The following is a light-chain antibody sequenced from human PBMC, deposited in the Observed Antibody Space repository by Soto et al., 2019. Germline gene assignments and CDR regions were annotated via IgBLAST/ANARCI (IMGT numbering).Light chain of an antibody. CDR2: DAS. CDR3: QQYNNYFSWT. Sequence: DIQMTQSPSTLSASVGDKVTNTCRASQSINNWLAWYQQKPGKAPNILIYDASTLVSGVPSRFSGSGSGTEFTLTISSLQPDDFATYYCQQYNNYFSWTFGQGTKVDIK. J-gene: IGKJ1*01. V-gene: IGKV1-5*01. CDR1: QSINNW.